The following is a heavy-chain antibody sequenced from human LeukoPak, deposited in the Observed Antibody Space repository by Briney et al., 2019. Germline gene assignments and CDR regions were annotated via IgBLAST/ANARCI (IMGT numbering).Heavy chain of an antibody. CDR1: GGSISGYY. J-gene: IGHJ4*02. V-gene: IGHV4-30-4*01. Sequence: SETLSLTCTVSGGSISGYYWSWIRQPPGKGLEWIGYIYYSGSTYYNPSLKSRVTISVDTSKNQFSLKLSSVTAADTAVYYCARGVILEQQLVRGSFDYWGQGTLVTVSS. D-gene: IGHD6-13*01. CDR3: ARGVILEQQLVRGSFDY. CDR2: IYYSGST.